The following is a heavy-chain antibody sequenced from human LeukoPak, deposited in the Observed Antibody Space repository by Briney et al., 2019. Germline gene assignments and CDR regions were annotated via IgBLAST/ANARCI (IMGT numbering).Heavy chain of an antibody. CDR3: AKAGQVYSSFDY. J-gene: IGHJ4*02. V-gene: IGHV3-23*01. CDR2: ISGSGGST. Sequence: PGGSLRLSCSASGFTFSSYAMSWVRQAPGKGLEWVSAISGSGGSTYYADSVKGRFTISRDNSKNTLYLQMNSLRAEDTAVYYCAKAGQVYSSFDYWGQGTLVTVSS. D-gene: IGHD2-15*01. CDR1: GFTFSSYA.